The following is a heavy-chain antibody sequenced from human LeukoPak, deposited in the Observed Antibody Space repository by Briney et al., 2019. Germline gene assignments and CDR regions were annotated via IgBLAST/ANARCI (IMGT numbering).Heavy chain of an antibody. CDR2: FDPEDGET. D-gene: IGHD3-22*01. Sequence: ASVKVSCKVSGYTLTELSMHWVRQAPGKGLEWMGGFDPEDGETIYAQKFQGRVTMTEDTSTDTAYMELSSLRSEDTAVYYCNVLGTYYYDSSGYWVDYWGQGTLVTVSS. CDR3: NVLGTYYYDSSGYWVDY. J-gene: IGHJ4*02. V-gene: IGHV1-24*01. CDR1: GYTLTELS.